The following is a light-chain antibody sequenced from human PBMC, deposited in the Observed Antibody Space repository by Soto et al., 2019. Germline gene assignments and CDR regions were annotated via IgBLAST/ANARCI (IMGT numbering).Light chain of an antibody. CDR3: QKYGSSPTWT. J-gene: IGKJ1*01. V-gene: IGKV3-20*01. CDR1: QSVSSSY. Sequence: EIVLTQSPGTLSLSPGERATLSCRASQSVSSSYLAWYQQKPGQAPRLLIYGASSRATGIPDRFSGSGSGTDFTLTISILEPEDFAVYYCQKYGSSPTWTFGQGTKVDIK. CDR2: GAS.